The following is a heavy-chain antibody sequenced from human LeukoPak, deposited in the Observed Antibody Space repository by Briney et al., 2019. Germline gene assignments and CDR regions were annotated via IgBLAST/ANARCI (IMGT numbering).Heavy chain of an antibody. Sequence: SETLSLTCAVYGGSFSGYYWSGLRQPPGKGLEWIGEINHSGSTNYNPSLKSLVTISVDTSKNQFSLKLSSVTAADTAVYYCARMRAGGSYFGSYYYYYMDVWGKGTTVTVSS. CDR1: GGSFSGYY. CDR3: ARMRAGGSYFGSYYYYYMDV. CDR2: INHSGST. D-gene: IGHD1-26*01. V-gene: IGHV4-34*01. J-gene: IGHJ6*03.